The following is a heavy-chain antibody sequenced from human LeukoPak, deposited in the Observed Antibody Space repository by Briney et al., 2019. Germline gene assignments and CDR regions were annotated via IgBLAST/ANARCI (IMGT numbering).Heavy chain of an antibody. CDR2: IYFNGSIYHSGST. CDR1: GDSISNYF. D-gene: IGHD5-12*01. V-gene: IGHV4-59*01. J-gene: IGHJ2*01. Sequence: PSETLSLTCIVSGDSISNYFWSWIRQPPGKGLEWIGYIYFNGSIYHSGSTAYNPSLKSRVTISLDSSKKHFSLHLTSVTAADTAIYYCARDAPISGYDLKYFDLWGRGTLVTVSS. CDR3: ARDAPISGYDLKYFDL.